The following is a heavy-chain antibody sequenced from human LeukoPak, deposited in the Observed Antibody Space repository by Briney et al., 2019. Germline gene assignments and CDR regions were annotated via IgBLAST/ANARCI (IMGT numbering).Heavy chain of an antibody. J-gene: IGHJ4*02. Sequence: SETLSLTCTVSGGAISNYYWSWIRQPPGKGLEWIGSIYYSGSTYYNPSLKSRVTISVDTSKNQFSLKLSSVTAADTAVYYCARAISSWGYFDYWGQGTLVTVSS. V-gene: IGHV4-39*01. CDR1: GGAISNYY. CDR2: IYYSGST. CDR3: ARAISSWGYFDY. D-gene: IGHD6-13*01.